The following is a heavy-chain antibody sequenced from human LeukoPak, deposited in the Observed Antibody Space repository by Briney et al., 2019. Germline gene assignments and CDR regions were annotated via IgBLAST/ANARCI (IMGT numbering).Heavy chain of an antibody. CDR2: IHSGGST. CDR3: ATRGDPSDYGTFTYYYYMDV. V-gene: IGHV3-53*01. CDR1: SFTVSSNC. D-gene: IGHD4/OR15-4a*01. Sequence: GGSLIPSCAATSFTVSSNCIRCVSQHAWNWREWVSFIHSGGSTYYADSVKGRFTISRDNYKYTLYLQMNSLRAEDTDVYYCATRGDPSDYGTFTYYYYMDVWGKGTTVTVSS. J-gene: IGHJ6*03.